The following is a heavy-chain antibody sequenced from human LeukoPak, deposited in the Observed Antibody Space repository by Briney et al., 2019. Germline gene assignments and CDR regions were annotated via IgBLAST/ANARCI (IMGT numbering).Heavy chain of an antibody. CDR2: IIPIFGTA. V-gene: IGHV1-69*13. Sequence: GASVKVSCKASGGTFSSYAISWVRQAPGQGLEWMGGIIPIFGTANYAQKFQGRVTITADESTSTAYMELSSLRSEDTAVYYCARDFLKTAMGPYNWFDPWGQGTLVTVSS. CDR3: ARDFLKTAMGPYNWFDP. D-gene: IGHD5-18*01. J-gene: IGHJ5*02. CDR1: GGTFSSYA.